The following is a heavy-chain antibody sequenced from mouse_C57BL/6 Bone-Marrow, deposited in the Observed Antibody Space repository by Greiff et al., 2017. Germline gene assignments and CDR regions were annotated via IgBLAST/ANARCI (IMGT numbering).Heavy chain of an antibody. J-gene: IGHJ2*01. CDR2: INYDGSST. CDR3: ARDGYYSSDY. Sequence: EVKLVESEGGLVQPGSSMKLSCTASGFTFSDYYMAWVRQVPEKGLEWVANINYDGSSTYYLDSLKSRFIISRDNAKNILYLQMSSLKSEDTATYYCARDGYYSSDYWGQGTTLTVSS. CDR1: GFTFSDYY. D-gene: IGHD2-12*01. V-gene: IGHV5-16*01.